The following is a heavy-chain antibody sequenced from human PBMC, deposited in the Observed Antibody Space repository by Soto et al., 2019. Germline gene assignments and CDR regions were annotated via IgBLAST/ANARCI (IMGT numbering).Heavy chain of an antibody. CDR3: ARHSASWQWFDY. D-gene: IGHD1-26*01. J-gene: IGHJ5*01. CDR1: GGSISSGGYY. V-gene: IGHV4-31*03. Sequence: QVQLHESGPGLVKPSQTLSLTCSVSGGSISSGGYYWSWIRQHPEKGLEWIGYIYYSGSTNYNPSLKSRVIISVDTSSNRFSLDLRSVTAADTAIYYCARHSASWQWFDYWGQGTLVTVSS. CDR2: IYYSGST.